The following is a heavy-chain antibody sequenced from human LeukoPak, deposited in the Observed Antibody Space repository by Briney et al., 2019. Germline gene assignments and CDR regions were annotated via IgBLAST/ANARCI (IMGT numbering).Heavy chain of an antibody. Sequence: GASVKVSCKASGYTFTSYYMHWVRQAPGQGLEWMGIINPSGGSTSYVQKFQGRVTMTRDTSTSTVYMELSSLRSEDTAVYYCARDYYDSSGQIDFDYWGQGTLVTVSS. CDR2: INPSGGST. V-gene: IGHV1-46*01. D-gene: IGHD3-22*01. J-gene: IGHJ4*02. CDR1: GYTFTSYY. CDR3: ARDYYDSSGQIDFDY.